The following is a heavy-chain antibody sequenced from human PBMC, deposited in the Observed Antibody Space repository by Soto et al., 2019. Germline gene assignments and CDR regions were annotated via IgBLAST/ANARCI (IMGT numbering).Heavy chain of an antibody. Sequence: QEHLVESGGGVVQPGRSLRLSCAASGFTFSNYGMHWVRQAPGKGLEWVAVISYDGTMQYYADSVRGRFTISRDDSKNTLFLQMNSLRDDDTAVYYCARDPRRCTGRSCYFYLYHYRMDVWGQGTTVTVSS. V-gene: IGHV3-30*03. J-gene: IGHJ6*02. D-gene: IGHD2-15*01. CDR2: ISYDGTMQ. CDR1: GFTFSNYG. CDR3: ARDPRRCTGRSCYFYLYHYRMDV.